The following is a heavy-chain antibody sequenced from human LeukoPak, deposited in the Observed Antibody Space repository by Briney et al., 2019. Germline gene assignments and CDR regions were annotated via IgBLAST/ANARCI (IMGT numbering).Heavy chain of an antibody. CDR3: ATPGGVSSDYYDSSGYITPHYLDY. CDR1: GFTFSSYA. V-gene: IGHV3-23*01. D-gene: IGHD3-22*01. J-gene: IGHJ4*02. CDR2: ISGSGGST. Sequence: GGSLRLSCAASGFTFSSYAMSWVRQAPGKGLEWVSAISGSGGSTYYADSVKGRFTISRDNSKNTLYLQMNSLRAEDTAVYYCATPGGVSSDYYDSSGYITPHYLDYWGQGTLVTVSS.